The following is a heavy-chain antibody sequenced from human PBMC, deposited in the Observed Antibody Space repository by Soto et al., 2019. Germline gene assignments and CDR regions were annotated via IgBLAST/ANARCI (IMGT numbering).Heavy chain of an antibody. D-gene: IGHD1-26*01. V-gene: IGHV3-33*01. J-gene: IGHJ4*02. CDR2: IRYDGSNT. CDR3: ARDGGGATTYSGYLDY. Sequence: QVQLVESGGGVVQPGRSLRLSCAASGFTFSGYGMHWVRQAPGKGLEWVAVIRYDGSNTYYADSVKGRFTISRDNPKNPLYRKMNSLRAENTAVYYWARDGGGATTYSGYLDYGGQGPLVTVSS. CDR1: GFTFSGYG.